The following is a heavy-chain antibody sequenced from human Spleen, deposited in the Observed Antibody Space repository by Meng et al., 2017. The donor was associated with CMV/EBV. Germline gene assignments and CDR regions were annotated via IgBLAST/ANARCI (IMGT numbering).Heavy chain of an antibody. Sequence: QGELPDWGTGVLKRSWPLSLTCAVYGGYVCGSDWSRIRQPQGKGLEWIGSIYHSGSTSYNPSLQIRVTMFVDTSKNQFSLMLTSVTATDTAVYYCARRRGGSGRDCWGQGTLVTVSS. CDR2: IYHSGST. J-gene: IGHJ4*02. D-gene: IGHD3-10*01. V-gene: IGHV4-34*02. CDR3: ARRRGGSGRDC. CDR1: GGYVCGSD.